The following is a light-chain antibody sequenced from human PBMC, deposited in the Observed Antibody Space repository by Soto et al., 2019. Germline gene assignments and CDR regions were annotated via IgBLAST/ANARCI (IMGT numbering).Light chain of an antibody. CDR3: QSYDSSLSAYV. CDR2: GNS. CDR1: SSNIGAGYD. Sequence: QSVLTQPRSVSGAPGQRVTISCTGSSSNIGAGYDVHWYQQLPGTAPKLLIYGNSNRPSGVPDRFSASKTGTSAALAITGLQAEDEADYYCQSYDSSLSAYVFGTGTKATVL. V-gene: IGLV1-40*01. J-gene: IGLJ1*01.